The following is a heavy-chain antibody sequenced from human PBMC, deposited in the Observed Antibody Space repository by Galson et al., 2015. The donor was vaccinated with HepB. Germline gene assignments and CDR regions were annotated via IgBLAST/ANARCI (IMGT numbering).Heavy chain of an antibody. J-gene: IGHJ4*02. CDR2: IYYSGTT. D-gene: IGHD2-15*01. V-gene: IGHV4-39*01. CDR3: ARHVDIVVVVAATPCYFDY. Sequence: ETLSLTRTVSGGSISSSSYYWGWIRQPPGQGLEWIGSIYYSGTTYYNPSLESRVTISVDTSKNQFSLKLSSVSAADTAMYYCARHVDIVVVVAATPCYFDYWGQGTLVTVSS. CDR1: GGSISSSSYY.